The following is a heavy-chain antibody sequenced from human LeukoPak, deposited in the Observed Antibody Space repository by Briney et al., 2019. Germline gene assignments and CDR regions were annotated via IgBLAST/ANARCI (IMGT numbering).Heavy chain of an antibody. CDR1: GFTFSSYW. CDR3: ARVSQIYGSGSYYYFDY. J-gene: IGHJ4*02. D-gene: IGHD3-10*01. CDR2: IKQDGSEK. V-gene: IGHV3-7*03. Sequence: GGSLRLSCAASGFTFSSYWMSWVRQAPGKGLEWVAYIKQDGSEKYYVDSVKGRFTISRDNAKNSLYLQMNSLRAEDTAVYYCARVSQIYGSGSYYYFDYWGQGTLVTVSS.